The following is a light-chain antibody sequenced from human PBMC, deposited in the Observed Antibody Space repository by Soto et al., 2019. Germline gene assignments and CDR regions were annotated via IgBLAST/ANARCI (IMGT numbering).Light chain of an antibody. Sequence: DIQMTQSPSSLSASVGDRVTITCQASQDISNYLNWYQQKPGKAPKLLINDASRLQTGVPSRFCGSGSGTDFTFTISSLQPEDIATYYCQHYDNVPYTFGQGTKLEIK. V-gene: IGKV1-33*01. CDR2: DAS. CDR3: QHYDNVPYT. CDR1: QDISNY. J-gene: IGKJ2*01.